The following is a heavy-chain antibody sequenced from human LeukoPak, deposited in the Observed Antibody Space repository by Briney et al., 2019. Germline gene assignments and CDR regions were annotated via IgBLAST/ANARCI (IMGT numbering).Heavy chain of an antibody. CDR3: ARENNYRGFYYMDV. J-gene: IGHJ6*03. Sequence: GRSLRLSCAASGFTFSSYGMHWVRQAPGKGLEWVAVISYDGSNKYYADSVKGRFTISRDGAKNSLYLQMNSLRAEDTAVYYCARENNYRGFYYMDVWGKGTTVTVSS. V-gene: IGHV3-30*03. D-gene: IGHD4-11*01. CDR2: ISYDGSNK. CDR1: GFTFSSYG.